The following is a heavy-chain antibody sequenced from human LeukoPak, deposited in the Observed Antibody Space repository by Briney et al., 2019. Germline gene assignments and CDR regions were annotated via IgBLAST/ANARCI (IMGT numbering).Heavy chain of an antibody. Sequence: GGSLRLPCAASGFSFSSYSMNWVRQAPGKGLEWVSVIYSGGSTYYADSVKGRFTISRDTSKNTLYLQMNSLRAEDTAVYYCQSWNPYYWGQGTLVTVSS. CDR2: IYSGGST. CDR3: QSWNPYY. D-gene: IGHD1-1*01. CDR1: GFSFSSYS. V-gene: IGHV3-66*01. J-gene: IGHJ4*02.